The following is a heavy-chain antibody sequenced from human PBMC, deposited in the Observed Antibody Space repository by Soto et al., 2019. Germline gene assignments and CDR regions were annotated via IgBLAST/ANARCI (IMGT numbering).Heavy chain of an antibody. CDR2: IKQDGSEK. CDR1: GVTFSSYW. Sequence: GGSLRLSCVASGVTFSSYWISWVRQAPGKGLEWVANIKQDGSEKYYADSVKGRFAISRDNAKNSLYLQMNSLRAEDTAVYYCARDMGILWGQGTRVTVSS. J-gene: IGHJ4*02. D-gene: IGHD7-27*01. V-gene: IGHV3-7*01. CDR3: ARDMGIL.